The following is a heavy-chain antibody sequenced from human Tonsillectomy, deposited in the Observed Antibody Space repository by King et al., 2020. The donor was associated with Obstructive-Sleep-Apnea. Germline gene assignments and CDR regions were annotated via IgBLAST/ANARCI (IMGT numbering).Heavy chain of an antibody. D-gene: IGHD4-17*01. CDR1: GFTFSNYW. J-gene: IGHJ4*02. Sequence: VQLVESGGGLVQPGGSLRLSCTVSGFTFSNYWMTWVRQAPGKGLEWVANIKQDGGGEYYVDSVKGRFTSSRDNAKNSLYLQMNSLRAEDTAVYYCARDRPRDDYGDLHEVYWGQGTLVTVSS. CDR2: IKQDGGGE. CDR3: ARDRPRDDYGDLHEVY. V-gene: IGHV3-7*01.